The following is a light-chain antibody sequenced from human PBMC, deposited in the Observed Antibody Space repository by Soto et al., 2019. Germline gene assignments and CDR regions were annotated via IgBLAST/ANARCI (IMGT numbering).Light chain of an antibody. Sequence: EIVLTQSPGTLSLSPGERATLSCRASQSVSSSYLAWYQQTPGQAPRLLIFGASSRAPGIPDRFSGSGSGTVFTLTISRLEPEDFAVYYCQQYGSSPLTFGGGTKVDIK. CDR2: GAS. CDR1: QSVSSSY. V-gene: IGKV3-20*01. J-gene: IGKJ4*01. CDR3: QQYGSSPLT.